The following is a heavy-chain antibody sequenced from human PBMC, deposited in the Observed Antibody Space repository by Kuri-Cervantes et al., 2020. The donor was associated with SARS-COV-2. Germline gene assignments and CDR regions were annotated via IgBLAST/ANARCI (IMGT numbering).Heavy chain of an antibody. Sequence: GESLKISCAASGFNFRTYGLHWVRQAPGKGLEWVALISFDGSNKCYADSVKGRFTISRDNSKNTLYLQMNSLRTEDTAVYYCAKDRQNYGFWSGLDYWGQGTLVTVSS. CDR3: AKDRQNYGFWSGLDY. J-gene: IGHJ4*02. D-gene: IGHD3-3*01. CDR2: ISFDGSNK. V-gene: IGHV3-30*18. CDR1: GFNFRTYG.